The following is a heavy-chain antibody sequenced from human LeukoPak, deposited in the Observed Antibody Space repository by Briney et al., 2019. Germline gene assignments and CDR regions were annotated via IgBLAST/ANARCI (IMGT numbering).Heavy chain of an antibody. CDR3: ARVSGTSDYYDSSGSYYFDY. Sequence: SQTLSLTCTVSGGSVSSGDYYWSWIRQPPGKGLEWIGYIYYSGSTYYNPSLKSRVTISVDTSKNQFSLKLSSVTAADTAVYYCARVSGTSDYYDSSGSYYFDYWGQGTLVTVSS. D-gene: IGHD3-22*01. CDR2: IYYSGST. V-gene: IGHV4-30-4*01. CDR1: GGSVSSGDYY. J-gene: IGHJ4*02.